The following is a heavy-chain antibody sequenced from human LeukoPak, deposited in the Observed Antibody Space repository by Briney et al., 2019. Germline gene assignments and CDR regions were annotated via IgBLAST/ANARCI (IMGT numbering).Heavy chain of an antibody. CDR3: TRRWGIDY. D-gene: IGHD7-27*01. Sequence: PGGSLRLSCTTSGFTFGAYAMSWVRQAPGKGLEWVGFIGSKSYGGTTEYAASVKGRFTISRDDSKSIAYLQMNSLKTEDTAVYYCTRRWGIDYWGQGTLVTVSS. CDR2: IGSKSYGGTT. CDR1: GFTFGAYA. J-gene: IGHJ4*02. V-gene: IGHV3-49*04.